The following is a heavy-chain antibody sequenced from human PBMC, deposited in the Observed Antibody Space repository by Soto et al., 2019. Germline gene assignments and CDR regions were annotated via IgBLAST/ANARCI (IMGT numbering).Heavy chain of an antibody. V-gene: IGHV4-39*01. CDR2: IYSTENT. CDR1: GGSVSSNSYS. Sequence: PSETLSLTCTVSGGSVSSNSYSWGWIRQSPGKGLEWIGTIYSTENTYYHPSLLSRVTISVDTSKNQFSLKLSSVTAADTAVYYCARHAAHSSGFTDYWGQGTLVTVSS. CDR3: ARHAAHSSGFTDY. D-gene: IGHD6-19*01. J-gene: IGHJ4*02.